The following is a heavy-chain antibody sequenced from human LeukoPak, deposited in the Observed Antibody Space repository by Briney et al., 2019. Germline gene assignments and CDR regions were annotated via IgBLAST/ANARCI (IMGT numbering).Heavy chain of an antibody. CDR2: IYYTGIT. V-gene: IGHV4-39*01. D-gene: IGHD6-19*01. CDR3: ARHDHTNAWFQTFDY. Sequence: ETVSLICTVSGVSISTSSSYWGRVRQPPGGGLEWIGSIYYTGITYYNPSLKSRITISLDTSKNQFSLKLTSVTAPDTAVYYCARHDHTNAWFQTFDYWGEGAVDPVSS. J-gene: IGHJ4*02. CDR1: GVSISTSSSY.